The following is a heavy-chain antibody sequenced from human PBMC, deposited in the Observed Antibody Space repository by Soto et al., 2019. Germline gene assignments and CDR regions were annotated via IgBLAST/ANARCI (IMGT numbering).Heavy chain of an antibody. V-gene: IGHV3-48*01. J-gene: IGHJ4*02. CDR2: ISSSSSTI. Sequence: HGGSLRLSCAASGFTFSSYSMNWVRQAPGKGLEWVSYISSSSSTIYYADSVKGRFTISRDNAKNSLYLQMNSLRAEDTAVNYCARVGLWQAMVFWGQGTLVTLSA. CDR3: ARVGLWQAMVF. CDR1: GFTFSSYS. D-gene: IGHD5-18*01.